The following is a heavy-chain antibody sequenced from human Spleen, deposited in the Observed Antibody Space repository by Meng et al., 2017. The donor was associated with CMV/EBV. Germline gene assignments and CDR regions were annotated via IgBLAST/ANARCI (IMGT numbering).Heavy chain of an antibody. Sequence: GESLRLSCAASGFTFSSYSMNWVRQAPGKGLEWVSSISSSSSYIYYADSVKGRFTISRDNAKNSLYLQMNSLRAEDTAVYYCARDRDCGGDCYPSYFDYWGQGTLVTVSS. CDR1: GFTFSSYS. D-gene: IGHD2-21*01. CDR2: ISSSSSYI. CDR3: ARDRDCGGDCYPSYFDY. V-gene: IGHV3-21*01. J-gene: IGHJ4*02.